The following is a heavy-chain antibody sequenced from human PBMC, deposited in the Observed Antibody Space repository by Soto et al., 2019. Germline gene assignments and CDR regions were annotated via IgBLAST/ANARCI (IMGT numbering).Heavy chain of an antibody. V-gene: IGHV3-74*01. Sequence: EVQLVESGGGLVQPGGSLRLSCAASGFTFSTYWMHWVRQAPGKGLVWVSRVHTDGSITTYADSVKGRFTISRDNAKNPLYLQMNSLRAEDTAVYYWARKRVTTLTTFGFDIWGQGTMVIVSS. D-gene: IGHD4-4*01. CDR1: GFTFSTYW. J-gene: IGHJ3*02. CDR3: ARKRVTTLTTFGFDI. CDR2: VHTDGSIT.